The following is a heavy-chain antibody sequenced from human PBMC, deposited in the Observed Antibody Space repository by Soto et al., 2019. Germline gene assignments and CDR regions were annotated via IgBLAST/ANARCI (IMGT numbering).Heavy chain of an antibody. CDR3: ARDWGIVGATSMVY. J-gene: IGHJ4*02. CDR1: GYTLTGYY. D-gene: IGHD1-26*01. CDR2: INPSGGST. Sequence: ASVKGSCKASGYTLTGYYMHWVRQAPGQGLEWMGIINPSGGSTSYAQKFQGRVTMTRDTSTSTVYMELSSLRSEDTAVYYCARDWGIVGATSMVYWGQGTLVTVSS. V-gene: IGHV1-46*01.